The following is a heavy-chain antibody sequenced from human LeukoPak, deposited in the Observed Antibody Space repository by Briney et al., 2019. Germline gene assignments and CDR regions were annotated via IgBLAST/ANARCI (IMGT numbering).Heavy chain of an antibody. CDR1: GGSISSSSYY. CDR3: ARSVAGYFDY. D-gene: IGHD6-19*01. Sequence: PSETLSLTCTVSGGSISSSSYYWGWIRQTPGKGLEWIGSIYYSGSTYYNPSLKSRVTISVDTSKNQFSLKLSSVTAADTAVYYCARSVAGYFDYWGQGTLVTVSS. V-gene: IGHV4-39*01. J-gene: IGHJ4*02. CDR2: IYYSGST.